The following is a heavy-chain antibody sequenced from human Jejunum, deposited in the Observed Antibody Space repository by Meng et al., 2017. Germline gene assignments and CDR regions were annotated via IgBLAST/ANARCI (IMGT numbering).Heavy chain of an antibody. CDR1: GYNFRTYG. D-gene: IGHD4-17*01. V-gene: IGHV1-18*01. CDR3: ATEKRPATRTTHFFDY. Sequence: QVQLVQSGAEVKSPGASVKVSCEPSGYNFRTYGFSWLRQAPGQGLEWMGWIDNYNSYPNYAQKFQGRLTLTTDTTTNTAYMELVSLRSDDSAVYYCATEKRPATRTTHFFDYWGQGTLVTVSS. J-gene: IGHJ4*02. CDR2: IDNYNSYP.